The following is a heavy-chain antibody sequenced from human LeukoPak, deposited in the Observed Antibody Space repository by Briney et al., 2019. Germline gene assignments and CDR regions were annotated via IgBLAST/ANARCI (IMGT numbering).Heavy chain of an antibody. D-gene: IGHD2-21*02. CDR2: VGGRGGRK. J-gene: IGHJ3*02. CDR3: AKGGASATDAPHGDVVTSSLDGFDI. CDR1: GFPFSAFA. Sequence: GGSLRLSCVASGFPFSAFAMSWARQPPGGGLEWVSTVGGRGGRKFHLDSAKGRITIYRDNSKKTVYLQMNSLKSEDTAVYYCAKGGASATDAPHGDVVTSSLDGFDIWGQGTMVTVSS. V-gene: IGHV3-23*01.